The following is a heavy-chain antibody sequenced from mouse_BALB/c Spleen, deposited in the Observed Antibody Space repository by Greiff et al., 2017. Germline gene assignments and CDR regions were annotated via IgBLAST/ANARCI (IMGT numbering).Heavy chain of an antibody. J-gene: IGHJ2*01. CDR2: IYPGNSDT. D-gene: IGHD2-2*01. CDR3: TRSPYGYDGYYFDY. CDR1: GYTFTSYW. V-gene: IGHV1-5*01. Sequence: EVQLQESGTVLARPGASVKMSCKASGYTFTSYWMHWVKQRPGQGLEWIGAIYPGNSDTSYNQKFKGKAKLTAVTSTSTAYMELSSLTNEDSAVYYCTRSPYGYDGYYFDYWGQGTTLTVSS.